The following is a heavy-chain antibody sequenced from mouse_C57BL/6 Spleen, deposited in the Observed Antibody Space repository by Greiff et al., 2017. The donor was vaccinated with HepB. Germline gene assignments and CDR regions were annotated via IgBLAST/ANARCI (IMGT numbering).Heavy chain of an antibody. V-gene: IGHV1-15*01. D-gene: IGHD1-2*01. CDR3: AGPHYYCGGAFAY. Sequence: QVQLQQSGAELVRPGASVTVSCKASGFNINDYEMHWVKQTPEHGLEWIGAIDPENGVTAYNQKFKGKAILTADKSSTTAYMELRSLPSEDSAVYYCAGPHYYCGGAFAYWGQGTLFTVSA. CDR2: IDPENGVT. CDR1: GFNINDYE. J-gene: IGHJ3*01.